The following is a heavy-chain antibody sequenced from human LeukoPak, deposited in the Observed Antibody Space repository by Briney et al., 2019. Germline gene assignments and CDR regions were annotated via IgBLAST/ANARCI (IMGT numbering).Heavy chain of an antibody. V-gene: IGHV4-34*01. CDR1: GGSFSGYY. D-gene: IGHD4-17*01. CDR2: INHSGST. CDR3: ARFSRAVTTFDY. J-gene: IGHJ4*02. Sequence: SETLSLTCAVYGGSFSGYYWSWIRQPPGKGLEWIGEINHSGSTNYNPSLKSRVTISVDTSKNQFSLKLSSVTAADTAVYYCARFSRAVTTFDYWGQGTLVTFSS.